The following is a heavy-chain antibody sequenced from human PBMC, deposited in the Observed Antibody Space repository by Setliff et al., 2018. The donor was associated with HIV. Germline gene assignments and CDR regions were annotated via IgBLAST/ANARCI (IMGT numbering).Heavy chain of an antibody. CDR1: GYTFTTYG. J-gene: IGHJ3*02. CDR2: ISVYNGNT. V-gene: IGHV1-18*01. D-gene: IGHD3-10*01. CDR3: ASEGITMVRGAIIRSAFDI. Sequence: AASVKVSCKASGYTFTTYGISWVRQAPGQGLEWMGWISVYNGNTHYGQKFQGRVIVTAETSTSTAYMELTSLRSDDTAVYYGASEGITMVRGAIIRSAFDIWGQGTMVTVSS.